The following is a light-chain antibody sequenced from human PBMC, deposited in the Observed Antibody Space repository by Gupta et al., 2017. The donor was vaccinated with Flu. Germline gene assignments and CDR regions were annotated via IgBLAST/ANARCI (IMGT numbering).Light chain of an antibody. Sequence: DIQMTQSPSSLSASVGDRVTITCRASQSISTYLNWYKQKPGKAPKLLIYVVSNWESGVPSRFSGSGSGKDLTLTINSRQQEDFASYYCQQSYNKPTLTFGRGTKLEIK. CDR3: QQSYNKPTLT. CDR1: QSISTY. CDR2: VVS. J-gene: IGKJ4*01. V-gene: IGKV1-39*01.